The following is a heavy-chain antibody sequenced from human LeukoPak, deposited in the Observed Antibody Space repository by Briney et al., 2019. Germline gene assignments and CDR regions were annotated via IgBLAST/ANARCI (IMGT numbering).Heavy chain of an antibody. CDR3: ARDLEWFDP. CDR2: INPNSGGT. D-gene: IGHD3-3*01. CDR1: GYTFTRYY. Sequence: ASVKVSCKACGYTFTRYYLQWVRQAPGQGLEWMGWINPNSGGTNYAQKFQGRVTMTRDTSISTAYMELSRLRSDDTAVYYCARDLEWFDPWGQGTLVTVYS. V-gene: IGHV1-2*02. J-gene: IGHJ5*02.